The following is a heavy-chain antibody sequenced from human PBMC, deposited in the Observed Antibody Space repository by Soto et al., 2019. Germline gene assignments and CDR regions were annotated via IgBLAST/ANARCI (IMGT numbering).Heavy chain of an antibody. V-gene: IGHV3-30*18. CDR2: ISYDGSNK. J-gene: IGHJ4*02. CDR1: GFTFSSYG. Sequence: QPGGSRRLSCAASGFTFSSYGMHWVRQAPGKGLEWVAVISYDGSNKYYADSVKGRFTISRDNSKNTLYLQMNSLRAEDTAVYYCAKGTVKRARIPPLDYWGKGTRVPVS. CDR3: AKGTVKRARIPPLDY. D-gene: IGHD2-21*01.